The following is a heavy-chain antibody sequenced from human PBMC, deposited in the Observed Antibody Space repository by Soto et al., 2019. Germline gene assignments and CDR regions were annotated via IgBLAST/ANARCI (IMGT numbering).Heavy chain of an antibody. J-gene: IGHJ6*02. CDR1: GYSFTTYG. CDR2: ISGYNGNT. V-gene: IGHV1-18*01. CDR3: AREGPAPYYYYGMAV. Sequence: QVQLVQSRGEVKKPGASVKVSCKTSGYSFTTYGISWVRQAPGQGLEWMGWISGYNGNTNYAQNLQGRVTMTTDTSTSTAYLELRSLRSDDTAGYYCAREGPAPYYYYGMAVWGQGSTVTVSS.